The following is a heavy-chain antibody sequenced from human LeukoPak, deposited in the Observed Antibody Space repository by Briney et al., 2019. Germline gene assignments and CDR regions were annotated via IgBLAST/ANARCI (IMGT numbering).Heavy chain of an antibody. J-gene: IGHJ4*02. CDR3: ARDRPLGYSSGWALGY. D-gene: IGHD6-19*01. CDR2: IYSGGST. Sequence: QPGGSLRLSCAASGFTVSSNYMSWVRQAPGKGLEWVSVIYSGGSTYYADSVKGRFTISRDNSKNTLYLQMNSLRAEDTAVYYCARDRPLGYSSGWALGYWGQGTLVTVSS. V-gene: IGHV3-53*01. CDR1: GFTVSSNY.